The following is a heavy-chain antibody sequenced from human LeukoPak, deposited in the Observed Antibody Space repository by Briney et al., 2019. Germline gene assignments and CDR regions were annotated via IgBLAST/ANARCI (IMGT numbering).Heavy chain of an antibody. CDR3: ARDVPGSIGTTARFDP. CDR1: GYTSSDYG. J-gene: IGHJ5*02. V-gene: IGHV1-18*01. D-gene: IGHD1-1*01. Sequence: ASVKVSCKSSGYTSSDYGITWVRQAPGQGLEWVGWISSHNGNTNYAQTFQGRVTMTTDKSTSTTYMELRSLTSDDTAIYYCARDVPGSIGTTARFDPWGQGTLVTVSS. CDR2: ISSHNGNT.